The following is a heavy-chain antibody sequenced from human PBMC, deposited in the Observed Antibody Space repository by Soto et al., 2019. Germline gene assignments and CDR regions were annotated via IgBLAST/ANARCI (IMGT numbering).Heavy chain of an antibody. D-gene: IGHD2-15*01. CDR2: INPSGGST. V-gene: IGHV1-46*01. Sequence: QVQLVQSGAEVKKPGASVKVSCKASGYTFTSYYMHWVRQAPGQGLEWMGIINPSGGSTSYAQKSRARPTRPGDTSRSTVYRELSSLSSRDTPVYYGARDKMAVAARGNSQHGGRATLVTVSS. CDR3: ARDKMAVAARGNSQH. CDR1: GYTFTSYY. J-gene: IGHJ1*01.